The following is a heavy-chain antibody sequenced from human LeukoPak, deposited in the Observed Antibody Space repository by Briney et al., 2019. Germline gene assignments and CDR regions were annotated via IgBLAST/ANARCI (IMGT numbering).Heavy chain of an antibody. CDR1: GGSISSGGYY. D-gene: IGHD1-20*01. V-gene: IGHV4-30-2*01. Sequence: PSQTLSLTCTVSGGSISSGGYYWSWIRQPPGKGLEWIGYIYHSGSTYYNPSLKSRVTISVDRSKNQFSLKLSSVTAADTAVYYCARQSITGTTAQYYYYMDVWGKGTTVTVSS. CDR3: ARQSITGTTAQYYYYMDV. CDR2: IYHSGST. J-gene: IGHJ6*03.